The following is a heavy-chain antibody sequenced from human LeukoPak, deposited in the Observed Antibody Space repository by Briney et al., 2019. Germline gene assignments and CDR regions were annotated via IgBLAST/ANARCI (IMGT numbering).Heavy chain of an antibody. Sequence: SVKVSCKASGGTFSSYAISWVRQAPGQGLEWMGGIIPIFGTANYAQKFQGRVTITADESTSTAYMELSSLRSEDTAVYYRARDSRDYGSGSSQYYFDYWGQGTLVTVSS. V-gene: IGHV1-69*13. CDR1: GGTFSSYA. CDR3: ARDSRDYGSGSSQYYFDY. CDR2: IIPIFGTA. J-gene: IGHJ4*02. D-gene: IGHD3-10*01.